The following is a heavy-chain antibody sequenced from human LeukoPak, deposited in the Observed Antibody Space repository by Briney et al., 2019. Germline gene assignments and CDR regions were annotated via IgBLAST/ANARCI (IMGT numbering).Heavy chain of an antibody. CDR2: IRYDGSNK. J-gene: IGHJ4*02. CDR1: GFTFSSYG. V-gene: IGHV3-30*02. CDR3: AKDALEYYDTSGLTTCFDY. D-gene: IGHD3-22*01. Sequence: PGGSLRLSCAASGFTFSSYGMHWVRQAPGKGLEWVAFIRYDGSNKYYADSVKGRFTISRDNSKNTLYLQMNSLRAEDTAVYYCAKDALEYYDTSGLTTCFDYWGQGTLVTVSS.